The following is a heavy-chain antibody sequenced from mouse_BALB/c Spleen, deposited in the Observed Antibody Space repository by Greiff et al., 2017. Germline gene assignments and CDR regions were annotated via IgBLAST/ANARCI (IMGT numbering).Heavy chain of an antibody. J-gene: IGHJ4*01. V-gene: IGHV1-80*01. Sequence: QVQLKQSGAELVRPGSSVKISCKASGYAFSSYWMNWVKQRPGQGLEWIGQIYPGDGDTNYNGKFKGLATLTADKSSSTAYMQLSSLTSADSAVYFCARAPYGLYAMDYWGQGTTVTVSS. CDR1: GYAFSSYW. CDR2: IYPGDGDT. CDR3: ARAPYGLYAMDY. D-gene: IGHD1-1*02.